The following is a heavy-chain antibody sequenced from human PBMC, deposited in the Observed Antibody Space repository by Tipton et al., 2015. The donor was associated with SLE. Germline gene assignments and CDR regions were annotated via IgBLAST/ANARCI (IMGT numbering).Heavy chain of an antibody. V-gene: IGHV3-30*02. Sequence: SLRLSCAASGFTFSSSGMHWVRQAPGKGLEWVAFIRYDGSNEYYADSVKGRFTISRDNSKNTLCLQMNSLRAEDTAVYYCAKDKGDVVVVPAYYYYGLDVWGQGTTVTVSS. D-gene: IGHD2-2*01. CDR3: AKDKGDVVVVPAYYYYGLDV. CDR1: GFTFSSSG. CDR2: IRYDGSNE. J-gene: IGHJ6*02.